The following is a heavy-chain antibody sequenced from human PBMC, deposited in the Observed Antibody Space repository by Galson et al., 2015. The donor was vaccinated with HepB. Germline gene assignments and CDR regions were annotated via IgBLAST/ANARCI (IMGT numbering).Heavy chain of an antibody. CDR1: GFTFSSQA. D-gene: IGHD3-3*01. V-gene: IGHV3-30-3*01. CDR3: ARESFGVVNLDY. CDR2: ISSAGSNK. Sequence: SLRLSCAASGFTFSSQAIHWVRQAPGKGLEWVAVISSAGSNKYYADSVKGRFTIPRDNSKTTLYLQMNSLRPEDTAVYSCARESFGVVNLDYWGQGTLVTVSS. J-gene: IGHJ4*02.